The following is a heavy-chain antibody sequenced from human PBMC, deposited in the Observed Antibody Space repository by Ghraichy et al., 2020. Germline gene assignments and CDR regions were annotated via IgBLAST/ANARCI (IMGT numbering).Heavy chain of an antibody. CDR1: GFTFSSYS. V-gene: IGHV3-21*01. D-gene: IGHD6-19*01. CDR2: ISSSSSYI. CDR3: ARGWDLLSSGWYAMFDY. J-gene: IGHJ4*02. Sequence: GESLNISCAASGFTFSSYSMNWVRQAPGKGLEWVSSISSSSSYIYYADSVKGRFTISRDNAKNSLYLQMNSLRAEDTAVYYCARGWDLLSSGWYAMFDYLGQGTLVTVSS.